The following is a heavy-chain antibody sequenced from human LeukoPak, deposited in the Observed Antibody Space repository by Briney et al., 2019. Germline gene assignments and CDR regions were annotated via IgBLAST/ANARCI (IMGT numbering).Heavy chain of an antibody. V-gene: IGHV3-73*01. CDR2: IRSEPNNYAT. CDR3: TRPLGAAAGTYFDP. Sequence: GGSLRLSCTASGFTFSGAAKHWVRQASGKGPEWVGHIRSEPNNYATAYAASVKGRFTISRDDSKNTAYLQMNSLKIEDTAVYYCTRPLGAAAGTYFDPWGQGTLVTVSS. J-gene: IGHJ5*02. CDR1: GFTFSGAA. D-gene: IGHD6-13*01.